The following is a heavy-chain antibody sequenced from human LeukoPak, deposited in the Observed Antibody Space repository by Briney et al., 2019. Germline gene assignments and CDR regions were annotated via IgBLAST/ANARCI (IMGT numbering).Heavy chain of an antibody. J-gene: IGHJ4*02. Sequence: GGSPRLSCAASGFTFSDYHMNWIRQAPGKGLEWVSYISNSGSTIYYADSVKGRFTISRDNAKNSLYLQMNSLRAEDTAVYYCAKDTKHSGYAYWGQGTLVTVSS. CDR2: ISNSGSTI. CDR1: GFTFSDYH. D-gene: IGHD5-12*01. CDR3: AKDTKHSGYAY. V-gene: IGHV3-11*01.